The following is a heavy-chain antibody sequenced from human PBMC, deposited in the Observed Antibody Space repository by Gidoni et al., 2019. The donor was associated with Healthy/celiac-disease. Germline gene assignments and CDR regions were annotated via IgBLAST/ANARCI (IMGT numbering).Heavy chain of an antibody. CDR2: ISYDGSNK. Sequence: QVQLVESGGGVVQPGMSLRLSCAASGFTFSSYSMHWVRQAPGKGLEWVAVISYDGSNKYYADSVKGRFTISRDNSKNTLYLQMNSLRAEDTAVYYCARERSEYSSSSGDYYGMDVWGQGTTVTVSS. D-gene: IGHD6-6*01. CDR3: ARERSEYSSSSGDYYGMDV. V-gene: IGHV3-30*04. J-gene: IGHJ6*02. CDR1: GFTFSSYS.